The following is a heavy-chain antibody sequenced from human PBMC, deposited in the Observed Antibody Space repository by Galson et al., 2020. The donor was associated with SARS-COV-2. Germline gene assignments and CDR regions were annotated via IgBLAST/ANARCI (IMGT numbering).Heavy chain of an antibody. CDR1: GFTFSSYG. CDR3: AKLRGYCTSTSCPPYYYGMDV. D-gene: IGHD2-2*01. Sequence: GESLKISCAASGFTFSSYGMHWVRQAPGKGLEWVAVISYDGSNKYYADSVKGRFTISRDNSKNTLYLQMNSLRAEDTAVYYCAKLRGYCTSTSCPPYYYGMDVWGQGTTVTGSS. CDR2: ISYDGSNK. V-gene: IGHV3-30*18. J-gene: IGHJ6*02.